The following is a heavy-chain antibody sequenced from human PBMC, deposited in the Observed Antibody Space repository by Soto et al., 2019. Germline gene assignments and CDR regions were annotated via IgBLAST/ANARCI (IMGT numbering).Heavy chain of an antibody. Sequence: GGSLRLSCAASGFTFTSYDMSWVRQAPGKGLEWVSGISGSGGSTYYGDSVKGRFTISRDNSKNTLYLQMNSLRAEDTAVYYCAKDLVYYGSGTHFDYWGQGTLVTVSS. J-gene: IGHJ4*02. CDR3: AKDLVYYGSGTHFDY. V-gene: IGHV3-23*01. CDR2: ISGSGGST. D-gene: IGHD3-10*01. CDR1: GFTFTSYD.